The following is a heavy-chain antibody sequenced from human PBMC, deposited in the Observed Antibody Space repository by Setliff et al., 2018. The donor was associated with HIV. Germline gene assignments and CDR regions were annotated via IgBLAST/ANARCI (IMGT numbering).Heavy chain of an antibody. CDR1: GYSFTSYW. Sequence: GESLKISCKGSGYSFTSYWIGWVRQMPGKGLEWMGIIYPGDSDTRYSPSFQGQVTISADKSISTADKSISTAYLQRSSLKASDTAMYYCARGFFAVTPYDAFDIWGQGTMVTVSS. D-gene: IGHD4-17*01. V-gene: IGHV5-51*01. CDR2: IYPGDSDT. CDR3: ARGFFAVTPYDAFDI. J-gene: IGHJ3*02.